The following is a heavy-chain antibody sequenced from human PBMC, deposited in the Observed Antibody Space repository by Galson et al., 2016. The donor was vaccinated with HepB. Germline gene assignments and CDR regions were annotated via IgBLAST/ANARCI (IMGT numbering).Heavy chain of an antibody. J-gene: IGHJ4*02. Sequence: SLRLSCAASGFTFSNAWMSWVRQAPGKGLEWVGRINTKTDGGTTEYAAPVKGRLTISRDDSKNTVDLQMNSLKTEDTAVYYCTLYTYDRFDYWGQGTLVTVSS. V-gene: IGHV3-15*01. D-gene: IGHD5-18*01. CDR1: GFTFSNAW. CDR3: TLYTYDRFDY. CDR2: INTKTDGGTT.